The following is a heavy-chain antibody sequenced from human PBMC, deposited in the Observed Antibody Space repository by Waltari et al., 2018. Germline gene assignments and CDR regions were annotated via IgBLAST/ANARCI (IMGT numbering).Heavy chain of an antibody. J-gene: IGHJ4*02. CDR1: GYTFSNFG. CDR2: ISGYSGNA. CDR3: ARGGGPRTIVALPFDY. V-gene: IGHV1-18*01. D-gene: IGHD5-12*01. Sequence: QVQLVQSGAAVKKPGASVKFSCKASGYTFSNFGINWVRQAPGQGLEWMGWISGYSGNANYVQSLQGRVTMTTDTSTSTAYLELRGLRSDDTAVYYCARGGGPRTIVALPFDYWGQGTLVTVSS.